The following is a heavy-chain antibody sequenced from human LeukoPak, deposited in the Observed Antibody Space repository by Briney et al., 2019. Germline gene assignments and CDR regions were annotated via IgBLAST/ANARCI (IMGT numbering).Heavy chain of an antibody. D-gene: IGHD3-16*02. CDR2: ISSSSSYI. CDR3: ARDHYDYVWGSYRSN. Sequence: GGSLRLSCAASGFTFSSYSMNWVRQAPGKGLEWVSSISSSSSYIYYADSVKGRFTISRDNAKNSLYLQTNSLRAEDTAVYYCARDHYDYVWGSYRSNWGQGTLVTVSS. J-gene: IGHJ4*02. V-gene: IGHV3-21*01. CDR1: GFTFSSYS.